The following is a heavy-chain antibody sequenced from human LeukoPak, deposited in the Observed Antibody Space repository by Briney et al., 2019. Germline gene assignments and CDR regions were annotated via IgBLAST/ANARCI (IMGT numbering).Heavy chain of an antibody. CDR2: ISGNGSTT. V-gene: IGHV3-23*01. CDR1: GCTFSNYA. J-gene: IGHJ4*02. CDR3: AKVQEMGTILPPFHY. Sequence: PGGSLRLSCAAYGCTFSNYAMSWVRQAPGKGLEWVSAISGNGSTTFYTDSVKRRFTISGDNSENTLSLQLNSLRAADTAIYYCAKVQEMGTILPPFHYWGQGALVTVSS. D-gene: IGHD5-24*01.